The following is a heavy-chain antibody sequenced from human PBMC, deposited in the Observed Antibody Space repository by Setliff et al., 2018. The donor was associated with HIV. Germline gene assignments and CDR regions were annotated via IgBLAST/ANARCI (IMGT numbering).Heavy chain of an antibody. CDR3: ARAERVRQLVPGDY. Sequence: ASVKVSCKASGYTFTGYYMHWVRQAPGQGLEWMGWINPNSGGTNYAQKFQGRVTMTRDTSISTAYMELSRLRSGDTAVYYCARAERVRQLVPGDYWGQGTLVTVSS. CDR1: GYTFTGYY. V-gene: IGHV1-2*02. J-gene: IGHJ4*02. CDR2: INPNSGGT. D-gene: IGHD6-6*01.